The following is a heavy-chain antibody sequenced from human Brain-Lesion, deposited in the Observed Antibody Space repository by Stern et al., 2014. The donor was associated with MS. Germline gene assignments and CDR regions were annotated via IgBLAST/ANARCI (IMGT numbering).Heavy chain of an antibody. D-gene: IGHD1-14*01. CDR1: GFTFDDYA. CDR3: ARDITGSSAYFAY. V-gene: IGHV3-9*01. CDR2: ISWNSVTI. Sequence: QLVESGGDLVQPGRSLRLSCAAFGFTFDDYAMHWVRQAPGKGLEWVAGISWNSVTIGYADSVKGRFTTSRDNAYSSLYLQMNSLRPEDTALYYCARDITGSSAYFAYWGQGTLVTVSS. J-gene: IGHJ4*02.